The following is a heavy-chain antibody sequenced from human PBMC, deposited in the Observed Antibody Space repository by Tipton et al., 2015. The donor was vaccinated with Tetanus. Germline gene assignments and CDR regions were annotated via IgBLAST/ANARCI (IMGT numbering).Heavy chain of an antibody. J-gene: IGHJ4*02. Sequence: SLRLSCSASGFIFSRYDMAWIRQPSGGGLEWLAGIWSHGHASHYADSVKGRITISRDNSKNTVFLQVNNLRADDTAVYYCVRALEVSGSIKRNNYFEYWGRGTLVTVSS. V-gene: IGHV3-33*01. CDR3: VRALEVSGSIKRNNYFEY. D-gene: IGHD6-19*01. CDR1: GFIFSRYD. CDR2: IWSHGHAS.